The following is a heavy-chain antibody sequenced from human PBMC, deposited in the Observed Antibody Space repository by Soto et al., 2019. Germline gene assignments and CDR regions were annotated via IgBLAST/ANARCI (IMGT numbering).Heavy chain of an antibody. CDR1: GYTFTSYA. V-gene: IGHV1-3*01. Sequence: QVQLVQSGAEVKKPGASVKVSCKASGYTFTSYAMHWVRQAPGQRLEWMGWINAGNGNTKYSQKFQGRVTITRDTSASTDYMELSILRSEDTAVYYCARVFGSGSRIDPWGQGTLVTVSS. CDR3: ARVFGSGSRIDP. J-gene: IGHJ5*02. CDR2: INAGNGNT. D-gene: IGHD3-10*01.